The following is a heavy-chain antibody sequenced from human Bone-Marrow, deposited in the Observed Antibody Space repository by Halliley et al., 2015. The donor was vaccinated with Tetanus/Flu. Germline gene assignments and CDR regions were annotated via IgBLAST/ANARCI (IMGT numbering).Heavy chain of an antibody. D-gene: IGHD3-22*01. CDR2: FYRGSP. V-gene: IGHV4-31*02. Sequence: FYRGSPHSPPSLKSRVTMSVDPSQNLFSLRLSSVSAADAAVYYCARVCCYFDSSSPPTWFDPWGQGILVTVSS. J-gene: IGHJ5*02. CDR3: ARVCCYFDSSSPPTWFDP.